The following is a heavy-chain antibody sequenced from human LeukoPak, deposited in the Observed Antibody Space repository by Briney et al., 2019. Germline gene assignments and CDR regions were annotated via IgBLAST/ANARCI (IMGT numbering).Heavy chain of an antibody. Sequence: GGSLRLSCAASGFTFSSYAMSWVRQAPGKGLEWVSAISGSGGSTYYADSVKGRFTISRDNSKNTLYLQMNSLRAEDTAVYYCAKDVFYYDSRGYPYFDYWAQETLVTVPS. V-gene: IGHV3-23*01. D-gene: IGHD3-22*01. J-gene: IGHJ4*02. CDR2: ISGSGGST. CDR1: GFTFSSYA. CDR3: AKDVFYYDSRGYPYFDY.